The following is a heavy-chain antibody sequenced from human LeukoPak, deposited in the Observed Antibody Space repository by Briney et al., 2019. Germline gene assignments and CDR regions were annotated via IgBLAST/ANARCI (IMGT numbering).Heavy chain of an antibody. V-gene: IGHV1-69*06. D-gene: IGHD3-16*01. CDR2: VIPIFGTA. Sequence: SVKVSCKASGGTFSSYAISWVRQAPGQGLEWMGGVIPIFGTANYAQKFQGRVTITADKATSTAYMELSSLRSEDTAVYYCASEIGLSGGYYFDYWGQGTLVTVSS. J-gene: IGHJ4*02. CDR1: GGTFSSYA. CDR3: ASEIGLSGGYYFDY.